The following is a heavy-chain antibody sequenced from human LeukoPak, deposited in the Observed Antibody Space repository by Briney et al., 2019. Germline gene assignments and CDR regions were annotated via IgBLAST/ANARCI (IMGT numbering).Heavy chain of an antibody. CDR1: GGSFSGYH. Sequence: MPSETLSLTCAVYGGSFSGYHWSWIRQPPGKGLEWIGEINHSGSTNYNPSLKSRVTISVDTSKNQFSLKLSSVTAADTAVYYCARHPRRRSRIFVVVGQGSGYFDYWGQGTLVTVSS. V-gene: IGHV4-34*01. D-gene: IGHD2-15*01. CDR3: ARHPRRRSRIFVVVGQGSGYFDY. CDR2: INHSGST. J-gene: IGHJ4*02.